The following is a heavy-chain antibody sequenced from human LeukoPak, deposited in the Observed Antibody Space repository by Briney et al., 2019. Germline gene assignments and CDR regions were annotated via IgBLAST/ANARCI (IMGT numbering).Heavy chain of an antibody. CDR3: ARDRGSGYTLRGYFDH. CDR2: ISSSTTTI. CDR1: GFTFSSYG. J-gene: IGHJ4*02. Sequence: GGSLRLSCAASGFTFSSYGMHWVRQAPGKGLEWVSYISSSTTTIYYADSVKGRFTISRDNAKNSLYLQMNSLRDEDTAVYYCARDRGSGYTLRGYFDHWGQGTLVTVSS. D-gene: IGHD5-18*01. V-gene: IGHV3-48*02.